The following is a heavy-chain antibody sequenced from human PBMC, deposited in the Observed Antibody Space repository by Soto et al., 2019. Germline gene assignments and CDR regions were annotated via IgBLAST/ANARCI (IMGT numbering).Heavy chain of an antibody. CDR1: GFSLSTSGVG. CDR3: AHTTRTSWTPDRFDP. D-gene: IGHD2-2*01. V-gene: IGHV2-5*02. CDR2: IFWDDDK. Sequence: QITLKESGPTLVKPTQTLTLTCTFSGFSLSTSGVGVGWIRQPPGKALEWLALIFWDDDKRYSPSLKSRLTITKDTSKNQVVLTMTNMDPTDTATYHCAHTTRTSWTPDRFDPWGQGTLVTVSS. J-gene: IGHJ5*02.